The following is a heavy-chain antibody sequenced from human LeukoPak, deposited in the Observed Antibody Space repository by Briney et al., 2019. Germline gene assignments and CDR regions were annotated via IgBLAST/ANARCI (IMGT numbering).Heavy chain of an antibody. V-gene: IGHV4-59*01. CDR2: IYYSGST. J-gene: IGHJ3*02. Sequence: PSETLSLTCTVSGGSISSYYWSWIRQPPGKGLEWIGYIYYSGSTNYNPSLKSQVTISVDTSKNQFSLRLSSVTAADTAVYYCARDAPPWSAFDIWGQGTMVTVSS. D-gene: IGHD1-1*01. CDR1: GGSISSYY. CDR3: ARDAPPWSAFDI.